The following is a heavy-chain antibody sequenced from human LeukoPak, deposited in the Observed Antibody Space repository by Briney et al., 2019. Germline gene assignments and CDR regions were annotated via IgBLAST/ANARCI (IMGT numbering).Heavy chain of an antibody. CDR3: ARDPTPDPVWFGETSPFDP. CDR1: GFTFGDYY. CDR2: ISSSGDTL. V-gene: IGHV3-11*01. Sequence: GGSLRLSCAASGFTFGDYYMSWIRQAPGKGLDWVSYISSSGDTLFYAESVRGRFTISRDNAKNSLYLQMNSLRADDTAVYYCARDPTPDPVWFGETSPFDPWGQGTLVTVSS. J-gene: IGHJ5*02. D-gene: IGHD3-10*01.